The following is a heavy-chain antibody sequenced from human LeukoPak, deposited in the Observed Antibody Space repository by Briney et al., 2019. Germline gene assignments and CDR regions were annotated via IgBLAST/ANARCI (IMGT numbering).Heavy chain of an antibody. CDR2: INHSGST. D-gene: IGHD3-22*01. J-gene: IGHJ4*02. Sequence: KPSETLSLTCAVYGGSFSGYYWSWIRQPPGKGLEWIGEINHSGSTNYNPSLKSRVTISVDTSKNQFSLKLSSVTAADTAVYYCARTITMIVVGVEFDYWGQGTLVTVSS. CDR3: ARTITMIVVGVEFDY. V-gene: IGHV4-34*01. CDR1: GGSFSGYY.